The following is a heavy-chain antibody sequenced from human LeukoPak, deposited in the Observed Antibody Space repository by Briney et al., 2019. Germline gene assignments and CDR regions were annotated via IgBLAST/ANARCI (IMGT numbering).Heavy chain of an antibody. V-gene: IGHV4-30-4*01. D-gene: IGHD2-15*01. J-gene: IGHJ4*02. CDR3: ARYCSGGSCYSDGLDY. CDR2: IYYSGST. CDR1: GGSISSGDYY. Sequence: SETLSLTCTVSGGSISSGDYYWSWIRQPPGKGLEWIGYIYYSGSTYYNPSLKSRVTISVDTSKNQFSLKLSSVTAADTAVYYCARYCSGGSCYSDGLDYWGQGTLVTVSS.